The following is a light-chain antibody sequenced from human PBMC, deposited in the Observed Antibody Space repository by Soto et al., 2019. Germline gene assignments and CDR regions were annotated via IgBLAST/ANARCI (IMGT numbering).Light chain of an antibody. CDR1: QSVSTY. CDR2: DAS. CDR3: QQRSNWYT. J-gene: IGKJ2*01. Sequence: EIVLTQSPATLSLSPGDRATLSCRASQSVSTYLAWYQQKPGQAPRLLIYDASNRATGIPARFSGSASGTDFILTSSSLEAEYFAVYYCQQRSNWYTFGQGTKLEIK. V-gene: IGKV3-11*01.